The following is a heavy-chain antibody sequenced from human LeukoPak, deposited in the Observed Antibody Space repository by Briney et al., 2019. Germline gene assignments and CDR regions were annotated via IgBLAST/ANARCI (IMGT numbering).Heavy chain of an antibody. J-gene: IGHJ3*02. CDR3: ARESPDYDILFDAFDI. Sequence: AGGSLRLSCAASGFTFSSYEMNWVRQAPGKGLEWVSYISSSGSTIYYADSVKGRFTISRDNAKNSLYLQMNSLRAEDTAVYYCARESPDYDILFDAFDIWGQGTMVTVSS. D-gene: IGHD3-9*01. CDR1: GFTFSSYE. V-gene: IGHV3-48*03. CDR2: ISSSGSTI.